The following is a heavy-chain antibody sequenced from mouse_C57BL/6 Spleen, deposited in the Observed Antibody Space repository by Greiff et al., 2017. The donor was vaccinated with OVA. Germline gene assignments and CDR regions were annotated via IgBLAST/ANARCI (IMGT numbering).Heavy chain of an antibody. CDR1: GYTFTDYY. Sequence: EVQLQQSGPELVEPGASVKISCKASGYTFTDYYMNWVKQSHGKSLEWIGDINPNNGGTSYNQKFKGKATLTVDKSSSTAYMELRSLTSEDSAVYYCARGRANWDPYYFDYWGQGTTLTVSS. CDR3: ARGRANWDPYYFDY. CDR2: INPNNGGT. V-gene: IGHV1-26*01. J-gene: IGHJ2*01. D-gene: IGHD4-1*01.